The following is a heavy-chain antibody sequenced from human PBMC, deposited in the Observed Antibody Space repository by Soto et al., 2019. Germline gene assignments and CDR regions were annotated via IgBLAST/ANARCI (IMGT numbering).Heavy chain of an antibody. V-gene: IGHV1-58*01. CDR2: IVVGSGNT. Sequence: GASVKVSCKASGLTFTSSAVQWVRQARGQRLEWIGWIVVGSGNTNYAQKFQERVTITRDMSTSTAYMELSSLRSEDTAVYYCAAEGIVGATRPFDYWGQGTLVTVSS. CDR1: GLTFTSSA. CDR3: AAEGIVGATRPFDY. D-gene: IGHD1-26*01. J-gene: IGHJ4*02.